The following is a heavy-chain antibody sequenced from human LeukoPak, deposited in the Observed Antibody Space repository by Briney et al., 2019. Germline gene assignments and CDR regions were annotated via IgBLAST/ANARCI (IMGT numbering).Heavy chain of an antibody. CDR3: ARGSVGGLAAAARRHAFDI. CDR2: INPSGGST. V-gene: IGHV1-46*01. J-gene: IGHJ3*02. CDR1: GYTFTSYY. Sequence: ASVKVSCKASGYTFTSYYMHWVRRAPGQGLEWMGIINPSGGSTSYAQKLQGRVTMTRDTSTSTVYMELSSLRSEDTAVYYCARGSVGGLAAAARRHAFDIWGQGTMVTVSS. D-gene: IGHD6-13*01.